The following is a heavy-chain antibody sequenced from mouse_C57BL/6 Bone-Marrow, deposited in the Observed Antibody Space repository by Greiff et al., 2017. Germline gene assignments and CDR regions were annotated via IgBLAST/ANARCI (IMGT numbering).Heavy chain of an antibody. CDR1: GFSLTSYG. V-gene: IGHV2-6*01. J-gene: IGHJ3*01. CDR2: IWGVGSS. D-gene: IGHD2-13*01. CDR3: ASGLPWFAY. Sequence: VQLQESGPGLVAPSQSLSITCTVSGFSLTSYGVAWVRQSPGKGLEWLGVIWGVGSSNYNSALKSRLSISKDNSKSQVFLKMNSLQTDDTAMYYCASGLPWFAYWGQGTLVTVSA.